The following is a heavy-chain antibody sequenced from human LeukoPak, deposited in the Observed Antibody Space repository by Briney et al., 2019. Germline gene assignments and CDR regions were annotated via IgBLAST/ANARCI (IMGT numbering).Heavy chain of an antibody. CDR1: GFTFSSYA. J-gene: IGHJ5*02. CDR2: ISGSGGST. Sequence: GGSLRLSCAATGFTFSSYAMSWVRQAPGKGLEWVSAISGSGGSTYYADSVKGRFTISRDNSKNTLYLQMNSLRAEDTAVYYCAKDPPQYCSSTSCLNWFDPWGQGTLVTVSS. CDR3: AKDPPQYCSSTSCLNWFDP. V-gene: IGHV3-23*01. D-gene: IGHD2-2*01.